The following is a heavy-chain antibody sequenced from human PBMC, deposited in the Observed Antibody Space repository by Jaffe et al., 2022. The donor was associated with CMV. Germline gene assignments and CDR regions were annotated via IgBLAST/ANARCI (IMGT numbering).Heavy chain of an antibody. CDR2: IYPGDSDT. CDR3: ARLLIPGGDCYSRCSYYFDY. J-gene: IGHJ4*02. Sequence: EVQLVQSGAEVKKPGESLKISCKGSGYSFTSYWIGWVRQMPGKGLEWMGIIYPGDSDTRYSPSFQGQVTISADKSISTAYLQWSSLKASDTAMYYCARLLIPGGDCYSRCSYYFDYWGQGTLVTVSS. D-gene: IGHD2-21*02. V-gene: IGHV5-51*01. CDR1: GYSFTSYW.